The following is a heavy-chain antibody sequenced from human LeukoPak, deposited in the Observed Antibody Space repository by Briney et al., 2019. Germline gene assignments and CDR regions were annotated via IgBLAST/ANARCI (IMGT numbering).Heavy chain of an antibody. CDR2: INHSGST. Sequence: SETLSLTCAVYGGSFSGYYWSWIRQPPGKGLEWIGEINHSGSTNYNPSLKSRVTISVDTSKNQFSLKLSSVTAADTAVYYCARHGVVVVTATASREHNWFDPWGQGTLVTVSS. V-gene: IGHV4-34*01. J-gene: IGHJ5*02. CDR1: GGSFSGYY. CDR3: ARHGVVVVTATASREHNWFDP. D-gene: IGHD2-21*02.